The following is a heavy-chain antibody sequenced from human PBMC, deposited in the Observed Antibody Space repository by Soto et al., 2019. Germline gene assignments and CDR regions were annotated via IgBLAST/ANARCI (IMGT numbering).Heavy chain of an antibody. CDR2: ISGSGGST. V-gene: IGHV3-23*01. Sequence: PGGSLRLSCSASGFTFSSASMGWVRQAPGKGLEWVSAISGSGGSTYYADSVKGRFTISRDNSKNTLYLQMNSLRAEDTAVYSCAKAPIRVGYYYYYGMDVWGQGTTVTV. CDR3: AKAPIRVGYYYYYGMDV. CDR1: GFTFSSAS. D-gene: IGHD2-2*01. J-gene: IGHJ6*01.